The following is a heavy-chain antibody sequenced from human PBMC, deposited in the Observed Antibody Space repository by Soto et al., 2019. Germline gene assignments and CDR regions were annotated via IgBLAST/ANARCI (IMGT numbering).Heavy chain of an antibody. J-gene: IGHJ4*02. CDR1: GFTFSSYG. D-gene: IGHD1-1*01. CDR2: IVNSGGTT. CDR3: AKGYRYSDY. Sequence: GGSLRLSCAASGFTFSSYGMNWVRQAPGKGLEWVSAIVNSGGTTYYADSVKARFTISRDNSNNTLYLQMNSLRAEDSAVYYCAKGYRYSDYWGQGTLVTVSS. V-gene: IGHV3-23*01.